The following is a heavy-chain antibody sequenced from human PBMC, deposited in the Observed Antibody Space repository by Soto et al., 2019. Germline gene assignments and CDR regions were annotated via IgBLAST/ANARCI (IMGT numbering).Heavy chain of an antibody. CDR2: IRSKAYGGTT. J-gene: IGHJ4*02. V-gene: IGHV3-49*04. CDR1: GFTFNDYA. D-gene: IGHD2-8*01. CDR3: TAGKLYPSLDFDY. Sequence: GGSLRLSCTASGFTFNDYALSWVRQAPGKGLEWVGFIRSKAYGGTTEYAASVKGRFTISRDDSKSIAYLQMNSLKTEDTAVYYCTAGKLYPSLDFDYWGQGTLVTVSS.